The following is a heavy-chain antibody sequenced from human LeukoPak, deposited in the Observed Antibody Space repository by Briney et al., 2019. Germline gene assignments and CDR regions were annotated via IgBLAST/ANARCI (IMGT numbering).Heavy chain of an antibody. Sequence: PSETLSLTCTVVGGAINRRNYYWGWIRQSPGKGLEWIGSTYYSGSVNNNPSLQSRVTISVDTSRNQFSLKLTSVTAADTAVYYCARRVATSGNFFDYWGPEPWSPSP. J-gene: IGHJ4*01. CDR1: GGAINRRNYY. D-gene: IGHD3-3*01. CDR3: ARRVATSGNFFDY. CDR2: TYYSGSV. V-gene: IGHV4-39*01.